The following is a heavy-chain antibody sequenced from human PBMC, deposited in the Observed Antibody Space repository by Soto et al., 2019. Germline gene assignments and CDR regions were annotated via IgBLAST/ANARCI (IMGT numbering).Heavy chain of an antibody. J-gene: IGHJ4*02. CDR2: IWYDGSNK. CDR1: GFTFSSYG. V-gene: IGHV3-33*01. Sequence: QVQLVESGGGVVQPGRSLRLSCAASGFTFSSYGMHWVRQAPGKGLEWVAVIWYDGSNKYYADSVKGRFTISRDNSKNTLYLQMNSLRAEDTAVYYCARDSNKIRSFDYWGQGTLVTVSS. D-gene: IGHD6-13*01. CDR3: ARDSNKIRSFDY.